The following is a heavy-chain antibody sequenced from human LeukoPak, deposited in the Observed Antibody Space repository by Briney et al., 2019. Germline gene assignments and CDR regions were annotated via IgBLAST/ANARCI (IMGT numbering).Heavy chain of an antibody. V-gene: IGHV3-30-3*01. D-gene: IGHD6-6*01. CDR2: ISYDGSNK. CDR1: GFTFSSYA. CDR3: ARADYSSSPANFDY. Sequence: GRSLRLSCAASGFTFSSYAMHWVRQAPGKGLEWVAVISYDGSNKYYADSVKGRFTISRDNSKNTLYLQMNSLRAEDTAVYYCARADYSSSPANFDYWGQGTLVTVSS. J-gene: IGHJ4*02.